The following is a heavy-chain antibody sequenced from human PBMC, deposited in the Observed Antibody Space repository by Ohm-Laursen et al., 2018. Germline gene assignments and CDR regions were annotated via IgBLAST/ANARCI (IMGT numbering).Heavy chain of an antibody. Sequence: SLRLSCAASGFTLSDYWMSWVRQAPGKGLECVANINKDGGEKYYVDSVKGRFTISRDNAKNSLYLQMNSLRAEDTAIYYCVRGVSTGTAYWGQGTLVTVSS. CDR3: VRGVSTGTAY. CDR2: INKDGGEK. V-gene: IGHV3-7*01. CDR1: GFTLSDYW. D-gene: IGHD1-1*01. J-gene: IGHJ4*02.